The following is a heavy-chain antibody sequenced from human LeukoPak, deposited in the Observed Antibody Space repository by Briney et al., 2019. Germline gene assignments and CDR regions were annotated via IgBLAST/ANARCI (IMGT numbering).Heavy chain of an antibody. CDR1: GGSITSHY. Sequence: PSETLSLTCTVSGGSITSHYWSWVRQPPGKGLEWIANIDYNGNTNYNPSLKSRVTISLDTSKNQFSLKLSSVTAADTAVYYCASHSYSSSWYVGYWGQGTLVTVSS. J-gene: IGHJ4*02. CDR3: ASHSYSSSWYVGY. CDR2: IDYNGNT. V-gene: IGHV4-59*11. D-gene: IGHD6-13*01.